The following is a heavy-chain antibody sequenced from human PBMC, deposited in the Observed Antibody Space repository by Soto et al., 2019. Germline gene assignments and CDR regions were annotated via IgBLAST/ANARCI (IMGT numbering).Heavy chain of an antibody. CDR2: INAGNGNT. V-gene: IGHV1-3*01. CDR1: RYTFSTYA. CDR3: ARDGAVAGGINFDY. Sequence: ASVKVSCKASRYTFSTYAIHWVHQAPGQRLEWMGWINAGNGNTKYSQKFQGRVTITRDTSASTAYMELSSLRPEDTAVYYCARDGAVAGGINFDYWGQGTLVTVSS. J-gene: IGHJ4*02. D-gene: IGHD6-19*01.